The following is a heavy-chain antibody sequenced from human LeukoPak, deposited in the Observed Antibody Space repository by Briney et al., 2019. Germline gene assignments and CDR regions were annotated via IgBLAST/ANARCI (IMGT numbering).Heavy chain of an antibody. CDR3: ASGPLYYDFWSGYYGPDWFGP. Sequence: PGGSLRLSCAASGFTFSSYSMNWVRQAPGKGLEWVSYISSSSSTIYYADSVKGRFTISRDNAKNSLYLQMNSLRAEDTAVYYCASGPLYYDFWSGYYGPDWFGPWGQGTLVTVSS. D-gene: IGHD3-3*01. CDR2: ISSSSSTI. J-gene: IGHJ5*02. CDR1: GFTFSSYS. V-gene: IGHV3-48*01.